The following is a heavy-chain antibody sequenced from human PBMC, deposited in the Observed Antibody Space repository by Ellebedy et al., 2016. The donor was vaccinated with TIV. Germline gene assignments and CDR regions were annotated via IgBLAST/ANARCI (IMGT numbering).Heavy chain of an antibody. J-gene: IGHJ4*02. Sequence: ASVKVSCKASGGTFSSYAISWVRQAPGQGLEWMGGIIPILGIANYAQKFQGRVTITADKSTSTAYMELSSLRSEDTAVYYCARAISNSGSYWMDYWGQGTLVTVSS. CDR2: IIPILGIA. D-gene: IGHD1-26*01. V-gene: IGHV1-69*10. CDR3: ARAISNSGSYWMDY. CDR1: GGTFSSYA.